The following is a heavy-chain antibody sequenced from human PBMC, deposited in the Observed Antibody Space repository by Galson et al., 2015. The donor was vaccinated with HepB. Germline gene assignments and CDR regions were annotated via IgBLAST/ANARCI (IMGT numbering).Heavy chain of an antibody. V-gene: IGHV3-21*01. J-gene: IGHJ6*02. CDR2: ISSSSSYI. D-gene: IGHD2-2*01. CDR1: GFTFSSYS. Sequence: LRLSCAASGFTFSSYSMNWVRQAPGKGLEWVSSISSSSSYIYYADSVKGRFTISRDNAKNSLYLQMNSLRAEDTAVYYCARVSGSTSQYYYYYGMDVWGQGTTVTVSS. CDR3: ARVSGSTSQYYYYYGMDV.